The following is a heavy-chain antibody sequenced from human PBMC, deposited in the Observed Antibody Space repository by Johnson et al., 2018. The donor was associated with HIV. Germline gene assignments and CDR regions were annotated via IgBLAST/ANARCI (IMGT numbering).Heavy chain of an antibody. D-gene: IGHD3-10*01. CDR3: AKDMVVRENGAFDI. CDR2: ISWNSGSI. CDR1: GFTVSSNY. Sequence: QLVESGGGLIQPGGSLRLSCAASGFTVSSNYMSWVRQAPGKGLEWVSGISWNSGSIGYADSVKGRFTISRDNAKNSLYLQMNSLRAEDMALYYCAKDMVVRENGAFDIWGQGTMVTVSS. V-gene: IGHV3-9*03. J-gene: IGHJ3*02.